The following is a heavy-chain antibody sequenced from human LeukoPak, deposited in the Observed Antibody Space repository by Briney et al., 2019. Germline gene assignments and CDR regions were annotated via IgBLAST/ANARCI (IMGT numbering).Heavy chain of an antibody. CDR2: LSSSGTV. J-gene: IGHJ3*01. V-gene: IGHV3-48*01. CDR3: ARGGGSRVDDAFDL. Sequence: GGSLRLSCSASGFISSTWSVNWVRQAPGKGLECVSHLSSSGTVFYADSVKGRFTISRDNGSNSPSLQMNSLRVEDTAVYYCARGGGSRVDDAFDLWGQGTMVTVSS. CDR1: GFISSTWS. D-gene: IGHD2-15*01.